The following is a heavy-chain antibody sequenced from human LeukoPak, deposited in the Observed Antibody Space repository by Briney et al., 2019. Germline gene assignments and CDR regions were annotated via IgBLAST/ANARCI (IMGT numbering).Heavy chain of an antibody. J-gene: IGHJ6*03. Sequence: GASVKVSCKASGYTFTGYYMHWVRQAPGQGLEWMGWINPNSGGTHYAQKFQGRVTMTRDTSISTAYMELSTLRSDDTAVYYCARDPQDPTYYYASEDYYMDVWGKGTTVTVSS. CDR3: ARDPQDPTYYYASEDYYMDV. V-gene: IGHV1-2*02. CDR2: INPNSGGT. CDR1: GYTFTGYY. D-gene: IGHD3-10*01.